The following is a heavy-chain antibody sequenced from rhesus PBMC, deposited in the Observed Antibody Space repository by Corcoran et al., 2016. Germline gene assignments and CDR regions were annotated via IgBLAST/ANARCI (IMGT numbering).Heavy chain of an antibody. CDR2: IYGNGGGT. CDR1: GGSISDDYY. J-gene: IGHJ4*01. Sequence: QVQLQESGPGLVKPSETLSLTCAVSGGSISDDYYWSWIRQPPGKGLEWIGYIYGNGGGTNSNPSLKNRVTISIDTSKNQFSLKLSSVTAADTAVYYCARDRGSGWPGFDYWGQGVLVTVSS. D-gene: IGHD6-31*01. CDR3: ARDRGSGWPGFDY. V-gene: IGHV4-106*01.